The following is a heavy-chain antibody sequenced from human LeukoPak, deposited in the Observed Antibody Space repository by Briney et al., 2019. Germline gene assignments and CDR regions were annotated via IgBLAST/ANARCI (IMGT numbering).Heavy chain of an antibody. CDR3: AKLSAVAGMGFDP. CDR2: ISYDGSNK. D-gene: IGHD6-19*01. V-gene: IGHV3-30*18. Sequence: GRSLRLSCAASGFTFSSYGMHWVRQAPGEGLEWVAVISYDGSNKYYADSVKGRFTLSRDNSNNTLYLQMNSLRAADTAVYYCAKLSAVAGMGFDPWGQGALVTVSS. CDR1: GFTFSSYG. J-gene: IGHJ5*02.